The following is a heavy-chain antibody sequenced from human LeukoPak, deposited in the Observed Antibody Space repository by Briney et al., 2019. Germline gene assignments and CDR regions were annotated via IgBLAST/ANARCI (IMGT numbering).Heavy chain of an antibody. V-gene: IGHV1-18*01. Sequence: GASVKVSCKASGYTFTSYGISWVRQAPGQGLEWMGWISAYNGNTNYAQKLQGRVTMTRDTSTSTVYMELSSLRSEDTAVYYCAREIRFTGRLYYYDSSGYGHDAFDIWGQGTMVTVSS. CDR1: GYTFTSYG. J-gene: IGHJ3*02. CDR3: AREIRFTGRLYYYDSSGYGHDAFDI. D-gene: IGHD3-22*01. CDR2: ISAYNGNT.